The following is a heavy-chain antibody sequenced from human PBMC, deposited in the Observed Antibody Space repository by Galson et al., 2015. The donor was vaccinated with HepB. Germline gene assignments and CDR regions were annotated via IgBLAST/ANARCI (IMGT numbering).Heavy chain of an antibody. V-gene: IGHV4-59*01. Sequence: LSLTCTVSGGSISSYYWSWIRQPPGKGLEWIGYIYYSGSTNYNPSLKSRVTISVDTSKNQFSLKLSSVTAADTAVYYCARAGYSSSWYHWFDPWGQGTLVTVSS. CDR1: GGSISSYY. CDR2: IYYSGST. D-gene: IGHD6-13*01. CDR3: ARAGYSSSWYHWFDP. J-gene: IGHJ5*02.